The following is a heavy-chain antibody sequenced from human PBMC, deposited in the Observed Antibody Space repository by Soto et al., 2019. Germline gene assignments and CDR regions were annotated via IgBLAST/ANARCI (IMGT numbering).Heavy chain of an antibody. V-gene: IGHV3-23*01. D-gene: IGHD3-3*01. CDR3: AKVPRDRYDFWSGYLGPNDY. CDR1: GFTFSSYA. J-gene: IGHJ4*02. Sequence: GGSLRLSCAASGFTFSSYAMSWVRQAPGKGLEWVSAISGSGGSTYYADSVKGRFTISRGNSKNTLYLQMNSLRAEDTAVYYCAKVPRDRYDFWSGYLGPNDYWGQGTLVTVSS. CDR2: ISGSGGST.